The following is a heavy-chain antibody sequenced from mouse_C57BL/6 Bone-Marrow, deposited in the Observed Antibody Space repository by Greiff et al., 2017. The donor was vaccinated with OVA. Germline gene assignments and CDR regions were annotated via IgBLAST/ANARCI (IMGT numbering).Heavy chain of an antibody. CDR3: ARYTTVVAPPRFAY. V-gene: IGHV1-53*01. CDR2: INPSNGGT. Sequence: QVQLQQPGTELVKPGASVKLSCKASGYTFTSYWMHWVKQRPGQGLEWIGNINPSNGGTNYNEKFKSKATLTVDKSSSTAYMQLSSLTSEDSSVYYCARYTTVVAPPRFAYWGQGTLVTVSA. D-gene: IGHD1-1*01. J-gene: IGHJ3*01. CDR1: GYTFTSYW.